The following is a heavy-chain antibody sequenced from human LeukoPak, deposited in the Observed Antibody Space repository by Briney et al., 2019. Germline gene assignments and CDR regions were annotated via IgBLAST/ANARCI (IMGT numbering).Heavy chain of an antibody. J-gene: IGHJ3*02. D-gene: IGHD5-24*01. CDR3: TRSPRDGYHDAFDI. CDR2: IYPGDSET. CDR1: GYSFTTYW. Sequence: NLGESLKISCKGSGYSFTTYWLAWVRQLPGEGLEWMGIIYPGDSETRYSPSFQGQVTISADKSITTAYLQWGSLKASDTAMYYCTRSPRDGYHDAFDIWGQGTMVTVFS. V-gene: IGHV5-51*01.